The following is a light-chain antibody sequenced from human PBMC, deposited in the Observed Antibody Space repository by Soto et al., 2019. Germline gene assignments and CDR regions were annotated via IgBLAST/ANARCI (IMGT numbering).Light chain of an antibody. CDR3: XQSYSTPFT. CDR1: QSISSY. CDR2: AAS. V-gene: IGKV1-39*01. Sequence: DIQMTQSPSSLSASVGDRVTITCRASQSISSYLNWYQQKPGKAPKLLIYAASSLQSGVPSRFSGSGSGTXXXXXXXXXXXXDFATXXXXQSYSTPFTFGPGTKVDIK. J-gene: IGKJ3*01.